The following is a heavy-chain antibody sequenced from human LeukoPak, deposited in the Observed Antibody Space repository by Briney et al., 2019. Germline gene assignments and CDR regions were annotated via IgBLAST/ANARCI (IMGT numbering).Heavy chain of an antibody. CDR1: GYTFTGYY. J-gene: IGHJ3*02. CDR2: INPNSGGT. D-gene: IGHD3-22*01. V-gene: IGHV1-2*02. CDR3: ARVKVFYYDSSGYRPDAFDI. Sequence: GAPVKVSCKASGYTFTGYYMHWVRQAPGQGLEWMGWINPNSGGTNYAQKFQGRVTMTRDTSISTAYMELSRLRSDDTAVYYCARVKVFYYDSSGYRPDAFDIWGQGTMVTVSS.